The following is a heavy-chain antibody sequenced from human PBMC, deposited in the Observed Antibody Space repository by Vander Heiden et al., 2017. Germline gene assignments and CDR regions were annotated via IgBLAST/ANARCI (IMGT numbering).Heavy chain of an antibody. Sequence: QITLKESGPTLVKPTQTLTLTCTFSGFPLSTSGVGVGWIRQPPGKALEWLALIYWNDDKRYSPSLKSRLTITKDTSKNQVVLTMTNMDPVDTATYYCAHRRGYYGSGSYYIWGQGTLVTVSS. CDR2: IYWNDDK. V-gene: IGHV2-5*01. J-gene: IGHJ4*02. CDR1: GFPLSTSGVG. CDR3: AHRRGYYGSGSYYI. D-gene: IGHD3-10*01.